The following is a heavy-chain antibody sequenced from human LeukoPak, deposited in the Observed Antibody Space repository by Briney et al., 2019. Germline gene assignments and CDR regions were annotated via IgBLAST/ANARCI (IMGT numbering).Heavy chain of an antibody. CDR1: GFTFSSYA. V-gene: IGHV3-30*02. CDR2: IRYDGSNK. D-gene: IGHD3-3*01. CDR3: ANVDDYDFWIFDY. J-gene: IGHJ4*02. Sequence: PGGSLRLSCAASGFTFSSYAMSWVRQAPGKGLEWVAFIRYDGSNKYYADSVKGRFAISRDNSKNTLYLQMNSLRAEDTAVYYCANVDDYDFWIFDYWGQGTLVTVSS.